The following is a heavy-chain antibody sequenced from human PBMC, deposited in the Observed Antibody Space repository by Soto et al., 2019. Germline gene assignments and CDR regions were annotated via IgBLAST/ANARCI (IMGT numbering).Heavy chain of an antibody. D-gene: IGHD4-17*01. Sequence: VQLVESGGGLVKPGGSLRLSCAASGFTFSTYTMNWFRQAPGKGLEWVSSISSGSSYTFYADSVKGRFTISRDNAKNSLSLQMNSLRAEDTAVYYCARDHDSGDYTFDYWGQGTLVTVSS. V-gene: IGHV3-21*01. J-gene: IGHJ4*02. CDR2: ISSGSSYT. CDR1: GFTFSTYT. CDR3: ARDHDSGDYTFDY.